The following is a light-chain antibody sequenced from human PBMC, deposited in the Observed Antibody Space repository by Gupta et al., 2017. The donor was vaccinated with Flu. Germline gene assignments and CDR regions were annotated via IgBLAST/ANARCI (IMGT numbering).Light chain of an antibody. Sequence: PATLSLSPGERATLSCRASQSISSYLAWYQQKPGQAPRLLIYDASNRAAGIPARFSGSGSGTDFTLTISSQEPEDFAVYYCQQRVSWPRAFGGGTKVEIK. CDR1: QSISSY. CDR3: QQRVSWPRA. V-gene: IGKV3-11*01. J-gene: IGKJ4*01. CDR2: DAS.